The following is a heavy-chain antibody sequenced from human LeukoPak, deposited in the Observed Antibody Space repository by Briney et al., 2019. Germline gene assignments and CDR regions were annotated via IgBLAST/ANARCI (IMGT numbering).Heavy chain of an antibody. J-gene: IGHJ4*02. V-gene: IGHV3-23*01. CDR1: GFTFSNYA. D-gene: IGHD2-2*02. Sequence: GGFLRLSCAASGFTFSNYAMTWVRQAPGKGLEWVSAISGSGDSTHYADSVKGRFTISRDNSKNTLYLQMNSLRAEDTAVYYCAKGCSYPNCYTSDYWGQGTLVTVSS. CDR2: ISGSGDST. CDR3: AKGCSYPNCYTSDY.